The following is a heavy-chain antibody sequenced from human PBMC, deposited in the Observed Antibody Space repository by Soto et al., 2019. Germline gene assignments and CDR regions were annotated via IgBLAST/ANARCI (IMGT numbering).Heavy chain of an antibody. CDR2: VSADGYTT. D-gene: IGHD3-10*01. J-gene: IGHJ2*01. V-gene: IGHV3-23*01. Sequence: EVQLLESGGGLVQPGGSLRLSCAASGFTFSNHGMTWVRQAPGKGLEWVSSVSADGYTTYYADSVRGRLTISRDNSGDTVYVRMNNLRAEDTALYYCAREASVPSFGEFWFFDLWGRVTQVTVSS. CDR3: AREASVPSFGEFWFFDL. CDR1: GFTFSNHG.